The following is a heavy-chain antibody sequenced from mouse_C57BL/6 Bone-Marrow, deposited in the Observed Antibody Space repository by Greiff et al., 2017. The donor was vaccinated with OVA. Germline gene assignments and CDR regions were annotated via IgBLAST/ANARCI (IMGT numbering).Heavy chain of an antibody. J-gene: IGHJ1*03. CDR1: GYSITSGYD. Sequence: DVHLVESGPGMVKPSQSLSLTCTVPGYSITSGYDWHWIRHFPGNKLEWMGYISYSGSTNYNPSLKSRISITHDTSKNHFFLKLNSVTTEDTATYYCARGEGSWYFDVWGTGTTVTVSS. CDR3: ARGEGSWYFDV. V-gene: IGHV3-1*01. CDR2: ISYSGST.